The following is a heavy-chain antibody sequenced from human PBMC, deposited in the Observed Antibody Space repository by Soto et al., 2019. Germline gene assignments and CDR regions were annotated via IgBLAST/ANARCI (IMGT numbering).Heavy chain of an antibody. D-gene: IGHD3-22*01. J-gene: IGHJ4*02. Sequence: PSETLSLTCTVSGGSISSGGYYWNWIRQHPGKGLEWIGYIYYIGSTYYNPSLKSRVTISLDTSKNQFSLRAEDTAVYYCAKEENYYDSSGYYYAHFDYWGQGTLVTVSS. V-gene: IGHV4-31*03. CDR2: IYYIGST. CDR1: GGSISSGGYY. CDR3: AKEENYYDSSGYYYAHFDY.